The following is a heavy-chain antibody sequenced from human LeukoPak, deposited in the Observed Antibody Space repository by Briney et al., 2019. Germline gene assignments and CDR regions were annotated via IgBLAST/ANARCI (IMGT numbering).Heavy chain of an antibody. J-gene: IGHJ4*02. CDR3: AIIPSSGWYYFDY. Sequence: SGTLSLTCAVSGYSISSGYYWGWIRQPPGKGLEWIGSIYHSGSTYYNPSLKSRVTISVDTSKNQFSLKLSSVTAADTAVYYCAIIPSSGWYYFDYWGQGTLVTVSS. D-gene: IGHD6-19*01. CDR2: IYHSGST. V-gene: IGHV4-38-2*01. CDR1: GYSISSGYY.